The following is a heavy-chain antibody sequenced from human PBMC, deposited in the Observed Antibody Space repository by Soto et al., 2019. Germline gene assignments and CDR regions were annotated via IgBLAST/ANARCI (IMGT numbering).Heavy chain of an antibody. CDR3: ARDSPSPPVQGHTNWFDP. CDR2: IKQDGSEK. Sequence: GGSLRLSCAASGFTFSSYWMSWVRQAPGKGLEWVANIKQDGSEKYYVDSVKGRFTISRDNAKNSLYLQMNSLRAEDTAVYYCARDSPSPPVQGHTNWFDPWGQGTLVTVSS. D-gene: IGHD1-1*01. V-gene: IGHV3-7*05. J-gene: IGHJ5*02. CDR1: GFTFSSYW.